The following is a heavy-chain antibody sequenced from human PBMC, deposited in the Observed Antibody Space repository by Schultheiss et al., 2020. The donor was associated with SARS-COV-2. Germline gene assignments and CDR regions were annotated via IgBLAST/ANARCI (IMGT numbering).Heavy chain of an antibody. Sequence: GESLKISCAASGFTFSSYAMSWVRQAPGKGLEWVSAISGSGGSTYYADSVKGRFTISRDNSKNTLYLQMNSLRAEDTAVYYCAKDMAYYYDPIDYWGQGTLVTVSS. CDR1: GFTFSSYA. D-gene: IGHD3-22*01. J-gene: IGHJ4*02. CDR2: ISGSGGST. CDR3: AKDMAYYYDPIDY. V-gene: IGHV3-23*01.